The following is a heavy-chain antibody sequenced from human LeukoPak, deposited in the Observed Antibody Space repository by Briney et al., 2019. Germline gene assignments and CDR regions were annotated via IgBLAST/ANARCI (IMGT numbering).Heavy chain of an antibody. Sequence: ASVKVSCKASGYTFTNNYMHWVRQAPGQGLEWMGWVHPTSGGTKYAQKFQGGVTMTRDTSITTAYMELSSLRSDDTAVYYCARDVGEYCSSTNCYASHYWGQGTLVTVSS. CDR2: VHPTSGGT. CDR3: ARDVGEYCSSTNCYASHY. V-gene: IGHV1-2*02. D-gene: IGHD2-2*01. J-gene: IGHJ4*02. CDR1: GYTFTNNY.